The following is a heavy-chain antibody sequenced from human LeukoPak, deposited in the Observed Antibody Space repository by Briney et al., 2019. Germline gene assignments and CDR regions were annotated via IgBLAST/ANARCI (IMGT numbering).Heavy chain of an antibody. J-gene: IGHJ4*02. D-gene: IGHD4-4*01. V-gene: IGHV3-33*01. CDR3: ARDPSLRVTLDY. Sequence: GGSLRLSCAASGFIFSNYGMHWVRQAPGKGLEWVAVVWYDGSNKYYADSVKGRFTISRDNSKNMLYLQMNSLRAEDTAVYYCARDPSLRVTLDYWGQGTLVTVSS. CDR1: GFIFSNYG. CDR2: VWYDGSNK.